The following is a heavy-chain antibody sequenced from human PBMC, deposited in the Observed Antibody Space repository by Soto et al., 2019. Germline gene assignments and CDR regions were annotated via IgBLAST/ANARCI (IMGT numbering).Heavy chain of an antibody. CDR1: GFTFSSYG. CDR2: VSYDGSHD. Sequence: GGSLRLSCAASGFTFSSYGMHWVRQAPGKGLEWVAVVSYDGSHDFYADSVKGRFSISRDNSRAIMYLQMNSLKPEDTAVYCCAKGSVLRVVEAPLAILGGVDVWGQGAVVTVSS. J-gene: IGHJ6*02. D-gene: IGHD2-8*01. CDR3: AKGSVLRVVEAPLAILGGVDV. V-gene: IGHV3-30*18.